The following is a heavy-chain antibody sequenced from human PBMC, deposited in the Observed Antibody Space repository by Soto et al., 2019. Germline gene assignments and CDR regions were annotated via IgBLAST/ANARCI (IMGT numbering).Heavy chain of an antibody. J-gene: IGHJ6*02. D-gene: IGHD6-6*01. V-gene: IGHV3-48*02. CDR1: GFTFSSYS. CDR3: ARTEYSSLSYGMDV. Sequence: EVQLVESGGGLVQPGGSLRLSCAASGFTFSSYSMNWVRQAPGKGLEWVSYISSSSSTIYYADSVKGRFTISRDNAKNSLYLQMDSLRDADTAVYYCARTEYSSLSYGMDVWGQGTTVTVSS. CDR2: ISSSSSTI.